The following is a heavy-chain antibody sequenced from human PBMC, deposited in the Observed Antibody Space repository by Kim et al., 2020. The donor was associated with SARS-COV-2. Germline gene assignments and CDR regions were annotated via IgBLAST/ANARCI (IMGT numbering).Heavy chain of an antibody. V-gene: IGHV1-24*01. CDR2: IDAEDGET. Sequence: ASVKVSCKVSGYTLTELSMHWVRQAPGKGLEWMGGIDAEDGETIYAQKFQGRVTMTEDTSTDTAYMELRSLRSEDTAVYYCATTRTIRSGCYYWGQGTLVTVSS. CDR1: GYTLTELS. CDR3: ATTRTIRSGCYY. J-gene: IGHJ4*02. D-gene: IGHD3-10*01.